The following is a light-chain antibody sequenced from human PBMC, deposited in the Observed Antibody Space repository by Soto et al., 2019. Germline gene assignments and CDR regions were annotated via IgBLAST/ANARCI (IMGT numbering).Light chain of an antibody. CDR2: GAS. Sequence: EVVLTQSPATLSLSPGEVATLSCRASQSISSSDLSWYQQKPGQAPRLLIYGASTRATGIPARFSGSGRGSGTDFTLTISSLQPEDFAVYYCLQDYNLPITFGQGTRLEIK. V-gene: IGKV3D-7*01. J-gene: IGKJ5*01. CDR3: LQDYNLPIT. CDR1: QSISSSD.